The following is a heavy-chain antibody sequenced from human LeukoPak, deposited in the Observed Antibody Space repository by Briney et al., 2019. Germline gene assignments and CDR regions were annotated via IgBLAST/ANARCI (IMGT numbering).Heavy chain of an antibody. J-gene: IGHJ4*02. CDR2: TSHSGTT. CDR3: ARHGIVGATVDY. Sequence: SETLSLTCGVYGQSFSDYDWSWIRQPPGKGLEWIGETSHSGTTNYNPSLKGRVSISIDTSKNQFSLKLSSVTAADTAVYYCARHGIVGATVDYWGQGTLVTVSS. V-gene: IGHV4-34*01. D-gene: IGHD1-26*01. CDR1: GQSFSDYD.